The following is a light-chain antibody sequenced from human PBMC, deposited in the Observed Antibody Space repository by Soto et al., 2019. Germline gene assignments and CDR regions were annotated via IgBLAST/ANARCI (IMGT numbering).Light chain of an antibody. J-gene: IGKJ1*01. CDR2: RSF. CDR3: QESYGSLPT. CDR1: QKVGNN. Sequence: DIQMTQSPSSLSASVGDRVTIACRASQKVGNNLNWYQQQPGKAPKVLIYRSFSLESGVPSRFSGSGSGTDFTLTINSLQPEDIGTYYCQESYGSLPTFGQGTKVEIK. V-gene: IGKV1-39*01.